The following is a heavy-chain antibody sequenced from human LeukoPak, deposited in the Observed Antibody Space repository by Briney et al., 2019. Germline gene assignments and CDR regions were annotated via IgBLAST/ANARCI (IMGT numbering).Heavy chain of an antibody. CDR2: IIPIFGTA. Sequence: SVKVSCKASGGTFSSYAISWVRQAPGQGLEWLGGIIPIFGTANYAQKFQGRVTITADESTSTAYMELSSLRSEDTAVYYCARDLGYCSSTSCYGDSDWFDPWGQGTLVTVSS. V-gene: IGHV1-69*13. CDR3: ARDLGYCSSTSCYGDSDWFDP. D-gene: IGHD2-2*01. CDR1: GGTFSSYA. J-gene: IGHJ5*02.